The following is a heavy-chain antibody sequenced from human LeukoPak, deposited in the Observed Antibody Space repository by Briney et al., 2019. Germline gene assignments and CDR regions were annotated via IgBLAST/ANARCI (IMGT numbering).Heavy chain of an antibody. V-gene: IGHV4-31*03. J-gene: IGHJ4*02. CDR2: IYYSGST. D-gene: IGHD2-15*01. Sequence: TQTLSLTCTVSGGSISSGGYYWSCIRQHPGKGLEWIGYIYYSGSTYYNPSLKSRVTISVDTSKNQFSLKLSSVTAADTAVYYCAAGVVVAATLLYWGQGTLVTVSS. CDR3: AAGVVVAATLLY. CDR1: GGSISSGGYY.